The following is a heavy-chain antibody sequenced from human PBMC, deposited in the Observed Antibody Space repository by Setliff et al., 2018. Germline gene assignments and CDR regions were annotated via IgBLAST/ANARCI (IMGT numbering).Heavy chain of an antibody. V-gene: IGHV4-39*07. D-gene: IGHD3-3*01. Sequence: SETLSLTCTVSGGSISGSSYYWGWIRQPPGKGLEWIGSIYYSGSTYYNPSLKSRVTISVDTSKNQFSLKLSSVTAADTAVYYCASRATYYNFWSGYYLYWGQGTLVTVSS. CDR2: IYYSGST. J-gene: IGHJ4*02. CDR3: ASRATYYNFWSGYYLY. CDR1: GGSISGSSYY.